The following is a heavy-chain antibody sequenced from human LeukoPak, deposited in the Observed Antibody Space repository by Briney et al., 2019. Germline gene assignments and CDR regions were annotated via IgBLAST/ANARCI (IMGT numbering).Heavy chain of an antibody. CDR1: GFTFSRYW. Sequence: PGGSLRLSCAVSGFTFSRYWMSWVRQAPGEGPEWVANIKQDGSEEYYVDSVKGRFTISRDNAMESLYLQMNSLRAEDTAVYYCARGLLGYCSTGSCAFDVWGQGTMVIVSS. CDR3: ARGLLGYCSTGSCAFDV. J-gene: IGHJ3*01. CDR2: IKQDGSEE. D-gene: IGHD2-15*01. V-gene: IGHV3-7*01.